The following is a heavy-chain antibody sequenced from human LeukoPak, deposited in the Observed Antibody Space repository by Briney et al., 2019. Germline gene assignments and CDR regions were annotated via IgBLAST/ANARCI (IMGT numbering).Heavy chain of an antibody. J-gene: IGHJ4*02. CDR3: ARSGFSFGYHYFDL. CDR2: IRGSDGDA. D-gene: IGHD5-18*01. V-gene: IGHV1-18*01. Sequence: ASVTVPCQASGYTFTNYGFHWVRQAPGHGPEWMGWIRGSDGDAKYAPKSQGRVTLTSDTSAYTAYMDLWSLKSDDTAAYFCARSGFSFGYHYFDLWGQGTLVTVSS. CDR1: GYTFTNYG.